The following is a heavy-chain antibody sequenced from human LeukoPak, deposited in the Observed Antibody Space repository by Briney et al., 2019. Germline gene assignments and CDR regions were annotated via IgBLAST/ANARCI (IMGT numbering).Heavy chain of an antibody. D-gene: IGHD2-15*01. CDR2: VYYSGNT. CDR1: GGSISSYY. CDR3: ARGVVAATGYDY. V-gene: IGHV4-59*01. J-gene: IGHJ4*02. Sequence: SETLSPTCTVSGGSISSYYWSWIRQPPGKGLEWIGYVYYSGNTNYNPSLKSRVTISVDTLKNQFSLKMSSVTAADTATYYCARGVVAATGYDYWGQGTLVTVSS.